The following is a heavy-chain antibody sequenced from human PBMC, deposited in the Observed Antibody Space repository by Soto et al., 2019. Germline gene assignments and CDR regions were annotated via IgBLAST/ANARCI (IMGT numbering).Heavy chain of an antibody. CDR3: ARDGVPFSDGYNGGLNH. Sequence: QVQLVQSGAEVKKPGSSVKVSCKASGGTFSSYAISWVRQAPGQGLEWMGGIIPIFGTANYAQKFQGRVTISADESTITAYMELSSLRSEDTGVYYCARDGVPFSDGYNGGLNHWGQGTLVTVSS. J-gene: IGHJ5*02. V-gene: IGHV1-69*01. D-gene: IGHD2-21*01. CDR1: GGTFSSYA. CDR2: IIPIFGTA.